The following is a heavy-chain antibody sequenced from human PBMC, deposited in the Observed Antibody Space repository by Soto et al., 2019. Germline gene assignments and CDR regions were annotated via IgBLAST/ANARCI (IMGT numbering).Heavy chain of an antibody. CDR3: AREGFSNPYFDL. V-gene: IGHV1-69*18. CDR1: GGTLSSRA. Sequence: QVHLEQSGAEVKKPGSSVKVSCKASGGTLSSRAISWVRQAPGQGLEWVGSIVPLFATTIYAQKFQVRVTITSVESTNTAYMELSSLRSEDTAVYYCAREGFSNPYFDLWGQGTLVTVSS. D-gene: IGHD2-2*01. J-gene: IGHJ4*02. CDR2: IVPLFATT.